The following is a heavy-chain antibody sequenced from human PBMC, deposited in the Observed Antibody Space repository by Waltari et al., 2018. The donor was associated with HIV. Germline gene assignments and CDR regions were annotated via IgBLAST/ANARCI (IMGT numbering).Heavy chain of an antibody. CDR2: IIRVFEST. Sequence: QEQLVQSGAEVKKPGSSVKVSCKASGGTFSSNSISWVRQAPGQGLEWMGNIIRVFESTTYAQKFHGRLTISADESTSTVFMELSSLSFDDTAVYYCARGGSGSYRWFDPWGHGTLVTVSS. CDR3: ARGGSGSYRWFDP. J-gene: IGHJ5*02. V-gene: IGHV1-69*15. D-gene: IGHD1-26*01. CDR1: GGTFSSNS.